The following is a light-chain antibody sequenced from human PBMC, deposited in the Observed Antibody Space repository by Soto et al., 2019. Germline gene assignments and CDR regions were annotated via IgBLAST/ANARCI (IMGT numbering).Light chain of an antibody. J-gene: IGLJ1*01. CDR2: EVS. CDR1: SSDIGAYDS. CDR3: CSYTGIRTPYSV. V-gene: IGLV2-14*01. Sequence: QSALTQPASVSGSPGQSITISCTGSSSDIGAYDSVSWYQQHPGKAPRLVIYEVSDRPSGVSNRFSGSKSGNTASLTISGLQAEDEADYYCCSYTGIRTPYSVLGTGTKV.